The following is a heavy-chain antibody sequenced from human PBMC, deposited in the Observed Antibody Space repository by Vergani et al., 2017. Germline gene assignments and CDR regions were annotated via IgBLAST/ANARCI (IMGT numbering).Heavy chain of an antibody. D-gene: IGHD3-3*01. J-gene: IGHJ4*02. CDR1: GGSFSGYY. Sequence: QVQLQQWGAGLLKPSETLSLTCAVYGGSFSGYYWSWIRQPPGKGLEWIGEINHSGSTNYNPSLKSRVTISVDTSKNQFSLKLSSVTAADTAVYYCARGAQPPLKDTIFGVVMDYWGQGTLVTVSS. CDR3: ARGAQPPLKDTIFGVVMDY. CDR2: INHSGST. V-gene: IGHV4-34*01.